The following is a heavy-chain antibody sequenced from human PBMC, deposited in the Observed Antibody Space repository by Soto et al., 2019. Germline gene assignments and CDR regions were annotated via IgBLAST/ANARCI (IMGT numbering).Heavy chain of an antibody. V-gene: IGHV3-74*01. CDR1: GFTFSTYW. J-gene: IGHJ5*02. Sequence: EVQLVESGGGLVQAGASLRLSCAASGFTFSTYWMHWVRQAPGKGLMWLSRIKGDESATNYADSVEGRFTISRDNAKNTVYLQVNSRRVEDTAVYYCARGGLGAYWFDPWGQGTLVTVSS. D-gene: IGHD3-16*01. CDR2: IKGDESAT. CDR3: ARGGLGAYWFDP.